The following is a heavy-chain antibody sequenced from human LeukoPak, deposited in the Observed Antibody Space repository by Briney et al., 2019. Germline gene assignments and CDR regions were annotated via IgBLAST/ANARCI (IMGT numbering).Heavy chain of an antibody. CDR3: ARDVNYAFDY. D-gene: IGHD3-16*01. CDR1: GYSFRRNG. V-gene: IGHV1-18*01. Sequence: GASVKVSCKSSGYSFRRNGISWVRQAPGQGLESMAWISANSGNTNYAQNFQDRVTLTTDTSTSTAYMELRSLRSDDTAVYYCARDVNYAFDYWGQGTLVTVSS. CDR2: ISANSGNT. J-gene: IGHJ4*02.